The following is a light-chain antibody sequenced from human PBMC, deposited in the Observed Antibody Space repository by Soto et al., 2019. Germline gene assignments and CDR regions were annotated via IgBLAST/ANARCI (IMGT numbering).Light chain of an antibody. CDR3: QQYGSSPYT. CDR1: QSVSLNY. J-gene: IGKJ2*01. Sequence: EIVLTQSPGTLSLSPGERATLSCRASQSVSLNYLAWYQQKPGQTPRLLIYGASGRATGIPDRFSAGGSGTAFTLTITRLEPEDFAVYYCQQYGSSPYTFGQGTRLEI. CDR2: GAS. V-gene: IGKV3-20*01.